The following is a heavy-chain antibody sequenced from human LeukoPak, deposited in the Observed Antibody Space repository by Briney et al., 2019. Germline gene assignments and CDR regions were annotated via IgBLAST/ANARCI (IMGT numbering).Heavy chain of an antibody. D-gene: IGHD1-26*01. CDR3: VRGEGGATESGVFDI. CDR1: GGSISSGSYY. J-gene: IGHJ3*02. Sequence: SETLSLTCTVSGGSISSGSYYWSWIRQPAGKGLEWIGRIYTTGSTNYNPSLQSRVTISLDTSKNQFSLKLSSVTAADTAMYYCVRGEGGATESGVFDIWGQGTMVTVTS. CDR2: IYTTGST. V-gene: IGHV4-61*02.